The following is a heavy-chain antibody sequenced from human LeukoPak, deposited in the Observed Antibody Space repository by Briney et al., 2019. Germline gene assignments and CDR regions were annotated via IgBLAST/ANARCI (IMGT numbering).Heavy chain of an antibody. CDR3: ARVGSTYNVWGTNRYIQQKFYAMDV. CDR2: ISSSGRTI. CDR1: GFTFSDYE. V-gene: IGHV3-48*03. D-gene: IGHD3-16*02. Sequence: PGGSLRLSCAASGFTFSDYEVNWVRQAPGKGLEWVSYISSSGRTIYYADSVKGRFTISRDNAKNSLYLQMDSLRAEDTAVYYCARVGSTYNVWGTNRYIQQKFYAMDVWGQGATVTVSS. J-gene: IGHJ6*02.